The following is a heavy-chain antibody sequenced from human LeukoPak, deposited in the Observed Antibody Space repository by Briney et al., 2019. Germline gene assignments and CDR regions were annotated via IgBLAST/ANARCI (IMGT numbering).Heavy chain of an antibody. CDR3: ARDQLAHSDY. V-gene: IGHV3-21*01. CDR2: ISSSSSYI. J-gene: IGHJ4*02. CDR1: GFTFSSYS. D-gene: IGHD6-13*01. Sequence: GGSLRLSCAASGFTFSSYSMNWVRQAPGKGLEWVSSISSSSSYIYYADSVKGRFTISRDNSKNTLYLQMNSLRAEDTAVYYCARDQLAHSDYWGQGTLVTVSS.